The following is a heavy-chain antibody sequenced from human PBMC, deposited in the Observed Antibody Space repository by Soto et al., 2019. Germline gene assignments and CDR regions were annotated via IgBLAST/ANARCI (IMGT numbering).Heavy chain of an antibody. D-gene: IGHD4-17*01. Sequence: PWGSLRLSCAASGFTFSDYYIHWIRRAPGKGLEWISYISGNGEIIQYAASARGRFTISRDNAENSVYLEMDRLRAEDTALYYCARDVDADFRTDFDYWGRGTLVTVSS. CDR2: ISGNGEII. J-gene: IGHJ4*02. V-gene: IGHV3-11*01. CDR3: ARDVDADFRTDFDY. CDR1: GFTFSDYY.